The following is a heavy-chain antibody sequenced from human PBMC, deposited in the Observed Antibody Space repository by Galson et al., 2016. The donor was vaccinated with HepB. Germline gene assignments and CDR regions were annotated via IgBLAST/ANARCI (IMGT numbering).Heavy chain of an antibody. CDR1: GFTFSTYS. J-gene: IGHJ4*02. CDR2: ISFSSSPI. CDR3: ARVGREDYGGKPFGFDY. D-gene: IGHD4-23*01. V-gene: IGHV3-48*02. Sequence: SLRLSCAASGFTFSTYSMNWVRQAPGKGLEWVSYISFSSSPIYYADSVKGRFTISRDNAKNSLYLQMNSLRDEDTAVYYCARVGREDYGGKPFGFDYWGQGTLVTVSS.